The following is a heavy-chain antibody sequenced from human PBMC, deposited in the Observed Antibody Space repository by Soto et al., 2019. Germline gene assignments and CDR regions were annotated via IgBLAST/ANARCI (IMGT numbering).Heavy chain of an antibody. D-gene: IGHD6-19*01. Sequence: GGSLRLSCSASGFTFSSYAMHWVRQAPGKGLKYVSAISSNGGSTYYADSVKGRFTISRDNSKNTLYLQMSSLRAEDTAVYYCQYVAGYWGQGTLVTVSS. CDR2: ISSNGGST. CDR1: GFTFSSYA. J-gene: IGHJ4*02. V-gene: IGHV3-64D*06. CDR3: QYVAGY.